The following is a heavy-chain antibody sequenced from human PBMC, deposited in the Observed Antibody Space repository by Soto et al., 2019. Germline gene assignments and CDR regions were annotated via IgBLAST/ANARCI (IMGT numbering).Heavy chain of an antibody. V-gene: IGHV3-23*01. J-gene: IGHJ4*02. Sequence: EVQLLDSGGGLVQPGGSLRLSCAASGFTFSNYAMNWVRQAPGKGLDWVSDISGSGGSTYYADSVKGRFTISRDNSKNPLYLQMSSEGAEDTAVYYCPRGPIGSGYDVDYWGQGALVTVSS. CDR2: ISGSGGST. CDR1: GFTFSNYA. D-gene: IGHD6-19*01. CDR3: PRGPIGSGYDVDY.